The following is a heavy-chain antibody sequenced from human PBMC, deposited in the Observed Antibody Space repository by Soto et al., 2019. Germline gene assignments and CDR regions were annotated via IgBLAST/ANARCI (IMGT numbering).Heavy chain of an antibody. CDR2: IIPIFGTA. D-gene: IGHD2-15*01. V-gene: IGHV1-69*12. J-gene: IGHJ6*02. CDR3: TRDGISGMDV. Sequence: QVQLVQSGAEVKKPGSSVKVSCKASGGTFSSYGISWVRQAPGQGLEWMGGIIPIFGTANYAQKFQGRVTISADESTNTAYMELSSLRTEETAVYYCTRDGISGMDVWGQGTTVTVSS. CDR1: GGTFSSYG.